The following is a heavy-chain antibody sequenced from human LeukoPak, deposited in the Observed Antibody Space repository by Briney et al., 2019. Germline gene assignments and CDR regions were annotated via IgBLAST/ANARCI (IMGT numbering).Heavy chain of an antibody. Sequence: GGSLRLSCAASGFTFSSYAISWVRQAPGQGLEWMGRIIPILGIANYAQKFQGRVTITADKSTSTAYMELSSLRSEDTAVYYCARDASRGVRGVNYFDYWGQGTLVTVSS. CDR1: GFTFSSYA. CDR3: ARDASRGVRGVNYFDY. V-gene: IGHV1-69*04. J-gene: IGHJ4*02. CDR2: IIPILGIA. D-gene: IGHD3-10*01.